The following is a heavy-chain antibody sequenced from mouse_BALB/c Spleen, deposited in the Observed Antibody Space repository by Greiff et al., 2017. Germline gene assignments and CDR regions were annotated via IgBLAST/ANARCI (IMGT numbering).Heavy chain of an antibody. D-gene: IGHD2-3*01. CDR2: IYPGDGDT. J-gene: IGHJ4*01. V-gene: IGHV1-63*01. CDR3: ARTYDGYPYAMDY. CDR1: GYTFTNYW. Sequence: QVQLQQSGAELVRPGTSVKISCKASGYTFTNYWLGWVKQRPGQGLEWIGRIYPGDGDTNYNGKFKGKATLTADKSSSTAYMQLSSLTSVDSAVYFCARTYDGYPYAMDYWGQGTSVTVSS.